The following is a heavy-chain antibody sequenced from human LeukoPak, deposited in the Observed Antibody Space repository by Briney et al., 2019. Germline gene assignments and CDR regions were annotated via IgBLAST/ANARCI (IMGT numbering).Heavy chain of an antibody. V-gene: IGHV1-69*04. CDR1: GGTFSSYA. Sequence: ASVKVSCKASGGTFSSYAISWVRQAPGQGLEWMGRIIPILGIANYAQKFQGRVTITADKSTSTAYMELSSLRSEDTAVYYCAREGGYSSGWYNYWGQGTLVTVSS. CDR3: AREGGYSSGWYNY. D-gene: IGHD6-19*01. CDR2: IIPILGIA. J-gene: IGHJ4*02.